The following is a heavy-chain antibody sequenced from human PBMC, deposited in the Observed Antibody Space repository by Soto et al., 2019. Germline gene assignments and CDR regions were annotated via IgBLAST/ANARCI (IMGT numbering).Heavy chain of an antibody. CDR1: GFTFSSYS. Sequence: GGSLRLSCTASGFTFSSYSMNWVRQAPGKGLEWVSVIYSGGSTYYADSVKGRFTISRDNSKNTLYLQMNSLRAEDTAVYYCARAPPDIVLMVYAGSGMDVWGQGTTVTISS. CDR2: IYSGGST. CDR3: ARAPPDIVLMVYAGSGMDV. D-gene: IGHD2-8*01. V-gene: IGHV3-66*01. J-gene: IGHJ6*02.